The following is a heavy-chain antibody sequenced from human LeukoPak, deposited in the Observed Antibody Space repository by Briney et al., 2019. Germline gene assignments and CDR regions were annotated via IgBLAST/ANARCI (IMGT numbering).Heavy chain of an antibody. D-gene: IGHD3-22*01. CDR1: GFSFSNFG. CDR3: ATQDGYDNSGHYGY. V-gene: IGHV3-30*03. J-gene: IGHJ4*02. CDR2: ISYDGSNK. Sequence: PGGSLRLSCAASGFSFSNFGMHWVRQAPGKGLEWVAVISYDGSNKYFADSVKGRFTISRDNSKNTLYLQMNSLRAEDTAVYYRATQDGYDNSGHYGYWGQGTLVTVSS.